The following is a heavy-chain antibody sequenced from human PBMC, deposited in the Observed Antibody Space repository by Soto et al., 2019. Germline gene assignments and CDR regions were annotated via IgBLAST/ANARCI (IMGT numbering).Heavy chain of an antibody. V-gene: IGHV3-9*01. CDR3: ATGPGGYYNSGSQKRWFDYYMDV. J-gene: IGHJ6*03. CDR2: IGWDGGSI. D-gene: IGHD3-10*01. CDR1: GFNFDDYG. Sequence: EVQLVESGGGVEQPGRSLRLSCAASGFNFDDYGMNWVRQAPGKGLEWVSGIGWDGGSIGYEDSVKGGFIISRDNAKKSLYLQMDSLRIEDTALYYCATGPGGYYNSGSQKRWFDYYMDVWGKGTTVTVSS.